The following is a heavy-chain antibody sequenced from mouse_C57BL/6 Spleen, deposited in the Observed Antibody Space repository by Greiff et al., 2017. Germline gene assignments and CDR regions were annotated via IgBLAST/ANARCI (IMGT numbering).Heavy chain of an antibody. CDR2: ISACGSYT. Sequence: VKLMESGGGLVKPGGSLKLSCAASGFTFSSYAISWVRQPPEKRPEWVATISACGSYTYYPDNVKGRFTISRDNAKNNLYLQMSHLKSEDTAMYYCARGTGTKGYWGQGTSVTVSS. V-gene: IGHV5-4*03. J-gene: IGHJ4*01. CDR3: ARGTGTKGY. D-gene: IGHD4-1*01. CDR1: GFTFSSYA.